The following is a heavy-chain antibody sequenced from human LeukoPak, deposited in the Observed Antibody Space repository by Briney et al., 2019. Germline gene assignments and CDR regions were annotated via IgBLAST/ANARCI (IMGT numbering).Heavy chain of an antibody. Sequence: GESLKISCEGSGYSFSSHWIGWVSQMPGKGLEWMGIICPGDSDTRYSPSFQGQVTISADKSISTAYLQWSSLKASDTAMYYCARHGRTIFGVSDYWGQGTLVTVSS. J-gene: IGHJ4*02. CDR1: GYSFSSHW. D-gene: IGHD3-3*01. CDR2: ICPGDSDT. V-gene: IGHV5-51*01. CDR3: ARHGRTIFGVSDY.